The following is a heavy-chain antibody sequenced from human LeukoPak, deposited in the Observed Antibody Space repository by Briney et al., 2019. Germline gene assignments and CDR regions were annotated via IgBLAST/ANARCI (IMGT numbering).Heavy chain of an antibody. CDR2: INPNSGGT. V-gene: IGHV1-2*02. Sequence: ASVKVSCKASGYTFTGYCMHWVRQAPGQGLEWMGWINPNSGGTNYAQKFQGRVTMTRDTSISTAYMELSRLRSDDTAVYYCARSFGVVGATRYYYYYMDVWGKGTTVTVSS. CDR1: GYTFTGYC. CDR3: ARSFGVVGATRYYYYYMDV. J-gene: IGHJ6*03. D-gene: IGHD1-26*01.